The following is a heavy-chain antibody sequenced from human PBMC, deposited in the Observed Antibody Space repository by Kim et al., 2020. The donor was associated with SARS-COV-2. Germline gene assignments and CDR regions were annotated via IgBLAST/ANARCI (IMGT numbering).Heavy chain of an antibody. J-gene: IGHJ4*02. Sequence: SETLSLTCTVSGGSISSNNYYWGWIRQPPGKGLEWIATVYYTGSTFYNPSLQSRVTISVDTSENQFSLKLSSVTATDTAMYYCANLVGFDTSGWLFDSWGQGTLVGVSS. V-gene: IGHV4-39*01. CDR2: VYYTGST. CDR3: ANLVGFDTSGWLFDS. CDR1: GGSISSNNYY. D-gene: IGHD6-19*01.